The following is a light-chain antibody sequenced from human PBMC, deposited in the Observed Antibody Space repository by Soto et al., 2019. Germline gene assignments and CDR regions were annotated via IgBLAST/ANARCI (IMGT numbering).Light chain of an antibody. V-gene: IGLV2-11*01. CDR2: DVN. CDR3: CSYAGNYAFV. CDR1: SNDVGAYIY. Sequence: QSVLTQPRSVSGSPGQSVTVSCTGTSNDVGAYIYVSWYQQHPGKAPRLMIYDVNKRPSGVPDRFAGSKSGNTASLTISALQAEDEADYFCCSYAGNYAFVFGGGTKATVL. J-gene: IGLJ2*01.